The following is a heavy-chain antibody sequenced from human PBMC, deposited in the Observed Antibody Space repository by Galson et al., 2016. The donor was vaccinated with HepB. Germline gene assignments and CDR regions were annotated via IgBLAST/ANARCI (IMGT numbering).Heavy chain of an antibody. V-gene: IGHV4-4*02. CDR2: IYHSGST. CDR3: ARVGVDRGSWQFDY. CDR1: GGSISTNTW. Sequence: SETLSLTCAVSGGSISTNTWWSWVRQPPGKGLEWIGEIYHSGSTNYNPSLKSRVTISVDKSKNQFSLNLTSVTAADTAVYYWARVGVDRGSWQFDYWGQGTLVSVSS. J-gene: IGHJ4*01. D-gene: IGHD6-13*01.